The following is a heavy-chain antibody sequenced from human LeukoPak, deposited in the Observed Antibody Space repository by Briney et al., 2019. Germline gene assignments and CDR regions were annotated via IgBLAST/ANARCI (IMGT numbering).Heavy chain of an antibody. CDR1: GGSISSADYY. CDR2: IYYSGST. V-gene: IGHV4-30-4*08. CDR3: ARTSSAWYFDY. Sequence: SETLSLTCAVSGGSISSADYYWSWIRQPPGKGLEWIGFIYYSGSTYYNPSLKSRVTISLDTSENQFSLKLNSVTAADTAVYYCARTSSAWYFDYWGQGTLVTVSS. J-gene: IGHJ4*02. D-gene: IGHD6-6*01.